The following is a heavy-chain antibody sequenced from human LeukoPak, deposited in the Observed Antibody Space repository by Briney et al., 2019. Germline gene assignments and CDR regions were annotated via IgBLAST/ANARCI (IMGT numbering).Heavy chain of an antibody. CDR2: ISSTSSYI. Sequence: GGSLRLSCAASGFTFSGYSMNWVRQAPGKGLEWVSTISSTSSYIYYADSVKGRFTISRDNSKSTLYLQMNSLRAEDTAVYYCARGPLLGSSEDFDYWGQGTLVTVSS. D-gene: IGHD3-10*01. CDR1: GFTFSGYS. V-gene: IGHV3-21*01. CDR3: ARGPLLGSSEDFDY. J-gene: IGHJ4*02.